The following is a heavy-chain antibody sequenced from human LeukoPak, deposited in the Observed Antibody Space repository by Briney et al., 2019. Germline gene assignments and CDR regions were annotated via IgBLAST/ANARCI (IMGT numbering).Heavy chain of an antibody. CDR1: RFTFSSYW. CDR3: ARSPSYYYDSSGYWGAFDP. V-gene: IGHV3-74*01. Sequence: GGSLRLTCAASRFTFSSYWMHWVRQAPGKGLVWVSRINSDGSSTSYADSVKGRFTISSDNAKNTLYLQMNSLRAEDTAVYYCARSPSYYYDSSGYWGAFDPWGQGTLVTVSS. J-gene: IGHJ5*02. CDR2: INSDGSST. D-gene: IGHD3-22*01.